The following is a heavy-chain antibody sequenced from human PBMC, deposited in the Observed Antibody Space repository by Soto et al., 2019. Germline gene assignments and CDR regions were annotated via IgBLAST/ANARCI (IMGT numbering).Heavy chain of an antibody. CDR3: ARDSLPVYYYDSSGSWGY. D-gene: IGHD3-22*01. CDR1: GFTFSSYS. Sequence: PGGSLRLSCAASGFTFSSYSMNWVRQAPGKGLEWVSSISSSSSYIYYADSVKGRFTISRDNAENSLYLQMNSLRAEDTAVYYCARDSLPVYYYDSSGSWGYWGQGTLVTVSS. V-gene: IGHV3-21*01. CDR2: ISSSSSYI. J-gene: IGHJ4*02.